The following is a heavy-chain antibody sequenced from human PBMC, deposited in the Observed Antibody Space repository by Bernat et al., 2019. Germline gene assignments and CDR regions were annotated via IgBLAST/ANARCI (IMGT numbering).Heavy chain of an antibody. Sequence: EVQLVESGGGLVQPGGSLKLSCAASGFTFSGSAMHWVRQASGKGLEWVGRIGTKGDSYATVYAASVKGRFTISRDDSKNTAYLQMSSLITEDTAVYYCRAIIAAVGTHDCWGQGTLVTVSS. V-gene: IGHV3-73*02. CDR3: RAIIAAVGTHDC. J-gene: IGHJ4*02. CDR1: GFTFSGSA. CDR2: IGTKGDSYAT. D-gene: IGHD6-13*01.